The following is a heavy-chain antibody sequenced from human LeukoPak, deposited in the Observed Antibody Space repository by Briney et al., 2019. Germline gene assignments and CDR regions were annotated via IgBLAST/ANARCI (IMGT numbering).Heavy chain of an antibody. Sequence: LRLSCAASGFTFSSYGMHWVRQAPGKGLEWVAVISYDGSNKYYADSVKGRFTISRDNSKNTLYLQMNSLRAEDTAVYYCAKAGDYDILTGAWDYWGQGTLVTVSS. CDR1: GFTFSSYG. D-gene: IGHD3-9*01. J-gene: IGHJ4*02. CDR3: AKAGDYDILTGAWDY. CDR2: ISYDGSNK. V-gene: IGHV3-30*18.